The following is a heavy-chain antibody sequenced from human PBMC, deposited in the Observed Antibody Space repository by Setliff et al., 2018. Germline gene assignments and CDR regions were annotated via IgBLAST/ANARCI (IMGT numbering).Heavy chain of an antibody. CDR2: ISASSANI. D-gene: IGHD6-13*01. V-gene: IGHV3-48*01. Sequence: TGGSLRLSCAASGFTFSRYAMNWVRQTPGKGLEWVSYISASSANIQYADSVRGQFTVSRDNARNSLYLQMNSLRGDDAAVYYFASNPSYSSSLYYYLEVWGKGTTVTVSS. CDR1: GFTFSRYA. J-gene: IGHJ6*03. CDR3: ASNPSYSSSLYYYLEV.